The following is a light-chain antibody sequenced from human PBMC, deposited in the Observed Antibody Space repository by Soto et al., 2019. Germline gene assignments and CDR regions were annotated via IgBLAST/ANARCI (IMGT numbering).Light chain of an antibody. V-gene: IGKV2-28*01. CDR1: QSLLHSNGYNY. Sequence: DIVMTQSPLSLPVTPGEPASISCRSSQSLLHSNGYNYLDWYLQKPGQSPQLLIYLGSNRASGVPDRFSGSGSGTDFTLKISRVEAEDVGVYYCQQALQTPGTFGQGTKVEIK. CDR2: LGS. J-gene: IGKJ1*01. CDR3: QQALQTPGT.